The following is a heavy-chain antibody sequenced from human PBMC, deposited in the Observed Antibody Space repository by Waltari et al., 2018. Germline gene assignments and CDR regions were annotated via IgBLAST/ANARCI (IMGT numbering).Heavy chain of an antibody. D-gene: IGHD2-15*01. Sequence: QLKLQESGPGLVKPSGTLSLTCGVSGDSMSRSDCWSWVRQPPGKGLGWIGQVRGDGRTNYNPPFASRVTMSLDTSNNQFSLRMTSATAADTAVYYCARDRGRGLYLDSWGPGTLVTVSP. CDR2: VRGDGRT. J-gene: IGHJ4*02. CDR1: GDSMSRSDC. V-gene: IGHV4-4*02. CDR3: ARDRGRGLYLDS.